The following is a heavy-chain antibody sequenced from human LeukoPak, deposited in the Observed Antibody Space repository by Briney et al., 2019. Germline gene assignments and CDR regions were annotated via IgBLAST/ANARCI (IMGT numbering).Heavy chain of an antibody. V-gene: IGHV1-2*02. D-gene: IGHD4-23*01. CDR2: INPNSGDT. CDR1: ADIFSGYG. Sequence: ASVKVSCKASADIFSGYGISWVRQAPGQGLEWMGWINPNSGDTHYPQRFQGRGTLTSDTSTSTAYMELSRLSPDDTAFYYCARDLRGNSMFFDYWGQGTLVTVSS. CDR3: ARDLRGNSMFFDY. J-gene: IGHJ4*02.